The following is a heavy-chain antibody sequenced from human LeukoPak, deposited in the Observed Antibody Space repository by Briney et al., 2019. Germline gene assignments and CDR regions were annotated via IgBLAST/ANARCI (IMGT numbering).Heavy chain of an antibody. J-gene: IGHJ5*02. Sequence: SETLSLTCTVSGGSISSYYWSWVRQPPGKGLEWIGEIYHSGSTNYNPSLKSRVTISVDKSKNQFSLKLSSVTAADTAVYYCARWAGITMVRPHYNWFDPWGQGTLVTVSS. D-gene: IGHD3-10*01. CDR3: ARWAGITMVRPHYNWFDP. CDR2: IYHSGST. V-gene: IGHV4-4*02. CDR1: GGSISSYY.